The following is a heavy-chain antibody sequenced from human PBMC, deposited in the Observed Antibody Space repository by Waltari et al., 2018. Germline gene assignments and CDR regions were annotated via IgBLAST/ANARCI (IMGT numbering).Heavy chain of an antibody. CDR2: ISGSGYST. CDR1: GFTFSGYA. CDR3: AKDFDIAAARGHFDY. Sequence: EVQLVESVGGLVQPGGSLRLSCAASGFTFSGYAMSWVRQAPGKGLEWVSVISGSGYSTYYADSVKGRFTISRDNSKNTLYLQMNSLRAEDTAVYYCAKDFDIAAARGHFDYWGQGTLVTVSS. J-gene: IGHJ4*02. D-gene: IGHD6-13*01. V-gene: IGHV3-23*04.